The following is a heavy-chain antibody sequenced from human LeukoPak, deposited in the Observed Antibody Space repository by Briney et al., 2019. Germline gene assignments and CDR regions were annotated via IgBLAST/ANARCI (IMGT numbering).Heavy chain of an antibody. CDR3: AREAVVVAGPLDY. D-gene: IGHD2-15*01. J-gene: IGHJ4*02. CDR1: GFTFSSYG. Sequence: GGSLRLSCAASGFTFSSYGMHWVRQAPGKGLEWVAVIWYDGSNKYYADSVKGRFTISRDNSKNTLYLQMNSLRAEDTAVYYCAREAVVVAGPLDYWGQGPLVTVSS. CDR2: IWYDGSNK. V-gene: IGHV3-33*01.